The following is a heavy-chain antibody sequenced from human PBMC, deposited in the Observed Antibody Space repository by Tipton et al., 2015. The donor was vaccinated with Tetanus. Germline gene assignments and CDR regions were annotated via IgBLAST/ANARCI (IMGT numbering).Heavy chain of an antibody. CDR3: AGDRGAFTVTKSHDY. D-gene: IGHD4-17*01. Sequence: SLRLSCAASGFTFSGHSMNWVRQAPGQGLEWISYISSTSNAIYYADSVKGRFTISRDNAKNSLYLQLSSLRDEDTAVYYCAGDRGAFTVTKSHDYGGRGTLVTVSS. CDR2: ISSTSNAI. CDR1: GFTFSGHS. V-gene: IGHV3-48*02. J-gene: IGHJ4*02.